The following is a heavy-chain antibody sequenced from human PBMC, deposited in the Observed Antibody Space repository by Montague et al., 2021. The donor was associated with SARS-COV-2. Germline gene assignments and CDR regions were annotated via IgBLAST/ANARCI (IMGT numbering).Heavy chain of an antibody. CDR2: NHYSGXT. D-gene: IGHD2-15*01. V-gene: IGHV4-39*07. J-gene: IGHJ4*02. CDR3: ARVDSRQNNIVGVGLYYFDY. Sequence: SETLSLTCTVSGFSISSSSYYWGLLRQPPGKGLGWIGSNHYSGXTXYXXXXKXRVITSGDTTNKQSSLKLCPVTAAETAVYYCARVDSRQNNIVGVGLYYFDYWGQGTLVAVSS. CDR1: GFSISSSSYY.